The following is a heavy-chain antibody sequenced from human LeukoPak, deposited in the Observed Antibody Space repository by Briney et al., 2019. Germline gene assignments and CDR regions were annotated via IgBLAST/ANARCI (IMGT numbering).Heavy chain of an antibody. V-gene: IGHV3-30*04. J-gene: IGHJ4*02. CDR2: ISYDESNK. Sequence: GGSLRLSCAASRFTFSYYSIHWVRQAPGKGLEWVAVISYDESNKYYADSVKGRFTISRDNSKNTLYLQMNSLRAEDTAVYYCAKDIGYQPLYYFDYWGQGTLDTVSS. CDR3: AKDIGYQPLYYFDY. D-gene: IGHD2-2*01. CDR1: RFTFSYYS.